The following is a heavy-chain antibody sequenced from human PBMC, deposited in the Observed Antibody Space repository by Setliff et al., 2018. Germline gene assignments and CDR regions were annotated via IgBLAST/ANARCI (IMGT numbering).Heavy chain of an antibody. CDR1: GGSINNYH. V-gene: IGHV4-59*01. CDR3: ARWGENSGRPDWRAFDI. Sequence: SETLSLTCTVSGGSINNYHWNWIRQPPGKGLERIGYVGYNGNTHYNPPLNSRVTMSVDTSKNQFSLKLTSVSAADTAVYYCARWGENSGRPDWRAFDIWGQGTMVTVSS. CDR2: VGYNGNT. J-gene: IGHJ3*02. D-gene: IGHD1-26*01.